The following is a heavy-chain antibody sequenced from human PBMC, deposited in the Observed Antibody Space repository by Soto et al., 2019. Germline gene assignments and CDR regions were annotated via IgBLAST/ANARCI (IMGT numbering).Heavy chain of an antibody. CDR1: GFTFSSYG. J-gene: IGHJ4*02. V-gene: IGHV3-33*01. CDR2: IWYDGSNK. CDR3: ARALGSSSHDRWYFDY. D-gene: IGHD6-6*01. Sequence: PGGSLRLSCAASGFTFSSYGMHWVRQAPGKGLEWVAVIWYDGSNKYYADSVKGRFTISRDNSKNTLYLQMNSLRAEDTAVYYCARALGSSSHDRWYFDYWGQGTLVTVSS.